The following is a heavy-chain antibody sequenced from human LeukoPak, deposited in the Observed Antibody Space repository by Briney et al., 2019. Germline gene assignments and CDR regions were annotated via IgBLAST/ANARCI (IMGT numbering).Heavy chain of an antibody. Sequence: PSETLSLTCAVSGGSISSTTYYWAWIRQPPGKGLEWIGSIYYTGRTHYIPSLKSRVTISSDTSKNQFSLSLSSVTAADTAVYYCATQVAGGPLDYWGQGTLVTVSS. CDR2: IYYTGRT. J-gene: IGHJ4*02. V-gene: IGHV4-39*01. CDR3: ATQVAGGPLDY. D-gene: IGHD6-19*01. CDR1: GGSISSTTYY.